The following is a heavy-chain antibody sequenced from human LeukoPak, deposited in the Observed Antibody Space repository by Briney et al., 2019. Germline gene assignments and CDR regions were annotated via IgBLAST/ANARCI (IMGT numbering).Heavy chain of an antibody. CDR1: GASISSYY. Sequence: PSETLSLICTVSGASISSYYWSWIRQTPGKGLEWIGYIYYSGSTKYNPSVKSRVTISVDTSKNHVSLKLSSVTAADTAVYYCARHQVTTSGFDIWGKGTLVTVSS. CDR3: ARHQVTTSGFDI. V-gene: IGHV4-59*08. CDR2: IYYSGST. J-gene: IGHJ3*02. D-gene: IGHD2-21*02.